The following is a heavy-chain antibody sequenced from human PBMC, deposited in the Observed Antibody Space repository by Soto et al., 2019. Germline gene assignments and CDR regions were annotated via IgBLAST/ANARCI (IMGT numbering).Heavy chain of an antibody. J-gene: IGHJ6*02. CDR2: TSAYNIDT. V-gene: IGHV1-18*04. CDR3: ARGHGVIIGAMDV. Sequence: GASVKVSCKASGYTFANYGISWVRQAPGQGLEWMGWTSAYNIDTFYAEKFQDRVSMTIDTSTGTAYMELRSLSSDDTAVYYCARGHGVIIGAMDVWGQGTAVTVSS. CDR1: GYTFANYG. D-gene: IGHD3-3*01.